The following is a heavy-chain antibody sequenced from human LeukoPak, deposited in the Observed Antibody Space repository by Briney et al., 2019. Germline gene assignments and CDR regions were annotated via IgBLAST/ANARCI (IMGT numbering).Heavy chain of an antibody. J-gene: IGHJ4*02. CDR1: GYTFTGYY. CDR3: ARNSLRHHHSISSHLPIGL. D-gene: IGHD6-6*01. Sequence: ASVKVSCKASGYTFTGYYMHWVRQAPGQGLEWMGWINPNSGGTNYAQKFQGRVTLTRDTSISTAFMELSSLRSDDTAVSYCARNSLRHHHSISSHLPIGLWGQGTLVTVSS. CDR2: INPNSGGT. V-gene: IGHV1-2*02.